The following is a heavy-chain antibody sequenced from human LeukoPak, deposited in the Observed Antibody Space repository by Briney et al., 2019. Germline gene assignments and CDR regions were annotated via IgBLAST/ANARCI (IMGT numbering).Heavy chain of an antibody. V-gene: IGHV1-69*04. CDR2: IIPILSIT. Sequence: SVKVSCTASGGTFSSYAINWVRQAPGQGLEWMGRIIPILSITDYAQKFQGRVTITADKSTTTAYMDLSSLRSEDTAVYYCARSGGSGDNNWFAPWGQGTLVTVSS. CDR1: GGTFSSYA. J-gene: IGHJ5*02. D-gene: IGHD3-10*01. CDR3: ARSGGSGDNNWFAP.